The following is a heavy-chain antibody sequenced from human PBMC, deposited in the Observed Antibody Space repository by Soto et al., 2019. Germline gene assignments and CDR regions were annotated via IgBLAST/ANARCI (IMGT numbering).Heavy chain of an antibody. J-gene: IGHJ6*02. Sequence: GASVKVSCKASGYTFTSYGISWVRQAPGQGLEWMGWISAYNGNTNYAQKLQGRVTMTTDTSTSTAYMELRSLRSDDTAVYYCARDGNWLDESVYYYYYGMDVWGQGTTVTVSS. CDR3: ARDGNWLDESVYYYYYGMDV. D-gene: IGHD1-20*01. CDR1: GYTFTSYG. V-gene: IGHV1-18*01. CDR2: ISAYNGNT.